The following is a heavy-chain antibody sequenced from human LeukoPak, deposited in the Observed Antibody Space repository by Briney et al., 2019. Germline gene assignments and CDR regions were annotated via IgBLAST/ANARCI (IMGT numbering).Heavy chain of an antibody. V-gene: IGHV3-23*01. Sequence: GGSLRLSCAASGFTFRSFALSWVRQAPGKGLEWVSGMSGSGGSTYSADSVKGRFTISRDNSRNTPYLQMNTLRAEDTAVYYCAKDREYSYVYDAFDIWGQGTLVTVSS. J-gene: IGHJ3*02. D-gene: IGHD3-16*01. CDR3: AKDREYSYVYDAFDI. CDR2: MSGSGGST. CDR1: GFTFRSFA.